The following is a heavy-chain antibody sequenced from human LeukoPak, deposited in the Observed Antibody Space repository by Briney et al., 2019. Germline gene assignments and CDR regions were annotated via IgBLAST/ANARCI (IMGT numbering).Heavy chain of an antibody. J-gene: IGHJ4*02. CDR3: ARSLFSPYGSGSYAY. V-gene: IGHV4-31*03. D-gene: IGHD3-10*01. CDR1: GGSISSGGYY. CDR2: IYYSGST. Sequence: PSETLSLTCTVSGGSISSGGYYWSWIRLHPGKGLEWIGYIYYSGSTYYNPSLKSRVTISVDTSKNQFSLKLSSVTAADTAVYYCARSLFSPYGSGSYAYWGQGTLVTVSS.